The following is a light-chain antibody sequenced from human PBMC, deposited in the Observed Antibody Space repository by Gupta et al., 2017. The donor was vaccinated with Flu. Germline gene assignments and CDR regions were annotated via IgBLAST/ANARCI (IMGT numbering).Light chain of an antibody. CDR1: QGIRND. Sequence: AIQMTQSPSSLSASVGDRVTITCRASQGIRNDLGWYQQKPGEAPKLLIYAASSLQSGVPSRFSGSGSGSDFTLTISSLQPEDFETYYCLQDYNYPRTFGQGTKLEIK. CDR3: LQDYNYPRT. J-gene: IGKJ2*02. CDR2: AAS. V-gene: IGKV1-6*01.